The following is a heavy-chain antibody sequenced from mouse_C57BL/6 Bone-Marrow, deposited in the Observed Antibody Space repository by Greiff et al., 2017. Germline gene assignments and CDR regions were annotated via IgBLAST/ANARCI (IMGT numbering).Heavy chain of an antibody. J-gene: IGHJ4*01. Sequence: EVQLQQSGPELVKPGASVKISCKASGYTFTDYYMNWVKQSHGKSLEWIGDINPNNGGTSYNQKFKGKATLTVDKSSSTAYMELRSLTSEDSAVYYCARKGYDCYTDYWGQGTSVTVSS. V-gene: IGHV1-26*01. CDR2: INPNNGGT. CDR1: GYTFTDYY. CDR3: ARKGYDCYTDY. D-gene: IGHD2-3*01.